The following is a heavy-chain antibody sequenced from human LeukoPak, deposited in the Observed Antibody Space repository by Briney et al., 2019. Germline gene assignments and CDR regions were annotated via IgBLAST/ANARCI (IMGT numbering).Heavy chain of an antibody. V-gene: IGHV1-3*01. D-gene: IGHD3-10*01. J-gene: IGHJ6*02. CDR3: ARSYYGSGSSYYYGMDV. CDR1: GYTFTSYA. CDR2: INAGNGNT. Sequence: ASVKVSCKASGYTFTSYAMHWVRQAPGQRLEWMGWINAGNGNTKYSQKFQGRVTMTRDTSTSTVYMELSSLRSEDTAVYYCARSYYGSGSSYYYGMDVWGQGTTVTVSS.